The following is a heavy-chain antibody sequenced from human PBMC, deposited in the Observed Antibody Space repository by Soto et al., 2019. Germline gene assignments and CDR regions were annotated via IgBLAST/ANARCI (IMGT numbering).Heavy chain of an antibody. D-gene: IGHD3-3*01. V-gene: IGHV4-4*07. J-gene: IGHJ5*02. CDR1: GGSMTSYY. CDR3: ARGQRFSDWFDP. Sequence: SETLSLTCSVSGGSMTSYYWTWIRQPAGKGLEWIGRIYSSGGTHYNPSLKSRVVISLDTSKNQFSLRLNSVTAADTAVYYCARGQRFSDWFDPWGQGTLVTVPQ. CDR2: IYSSGGT.